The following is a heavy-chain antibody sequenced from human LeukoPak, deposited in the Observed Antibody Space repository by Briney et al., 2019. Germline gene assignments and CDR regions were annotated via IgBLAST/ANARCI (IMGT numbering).Heavy chain of an antibody. J-gene: IGHJ4*02. D-gene: IGHD3-22*01. CDR2: ISAYNGNT. CDR3: ARVAYYDSSGYYDY. Sequence: ASVKVSFKASGYTFTIYGISWVRQAPGQGLEWMGWISAYNGNTNYAQKLQGRVTMTTDTSTSTAYMELRSLRSDDTAVYYCARVAYYDSSGYYDYWGQGTLVTVSS. V-gene: IGHV1-18*01. CDR1: GYTFTIYG.